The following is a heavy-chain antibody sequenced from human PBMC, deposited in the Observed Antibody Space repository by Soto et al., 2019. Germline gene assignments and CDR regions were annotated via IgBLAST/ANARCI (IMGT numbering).Heavy chain of an antibody. CDR3: ARDAGYCSGGSCSNWFDP. Sequence: SVKVSCKASGGTFGSYAISWVRQAPGQGLEWMGGIIPIFGTANYAQKFQGRVTITADESTSTAYMELSSLRSEDTAVYYCARDAGYCSGGSCSNWFDPWGQGTLVTVSS. D-gene: IGHD2-15*01. CDR1: GGTFGSYA. V-gene: IGHV1-69*13. J-gene: IGHJ5*02. CDR2: IIPIFGTA.